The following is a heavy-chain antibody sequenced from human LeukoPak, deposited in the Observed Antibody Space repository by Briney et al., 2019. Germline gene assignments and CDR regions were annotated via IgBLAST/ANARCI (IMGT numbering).Heavy chain of an antibody. CDR3: AREKATYYFDY. J-gene: IGHJ4*02. CDR1: GCTFSSYA. D-gene: IGHD5-24*01. CDR2: IIPIFGTA. V-gene: IGHV1-69*01. Sequence: SSVNVSCKAAGCTFSSYAISWVRQAPGQGQGWMGGIIPIFGTANYAQKFQGRVTITADESTTTAYMELSSLRPEDTAAYYCAREKATYYFDYWGKGTLVTVSS.